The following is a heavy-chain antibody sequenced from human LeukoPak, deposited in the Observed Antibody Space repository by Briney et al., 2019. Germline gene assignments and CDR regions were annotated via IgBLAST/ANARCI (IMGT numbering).Heavy chain of an antibody. D-gene: IGHD1-26*01. CDR2: ISYDGSNK. V-gene: IGHV3-30*18. Sequence: GGSLRLSCAASGFTFSSYGMHWVRQAPGKGLEWVAVISYDGSNKYYADSVKGRFTISRDNSKNTLYLQMNSLRAEDTAVYYCAKDLARIVGATTYYFDYWGQGTLVTVSS. CDR3: AKDLARIVGATTYYFDY. CDR1: GFTFSSYG. J-gene: IGHJ4*02.